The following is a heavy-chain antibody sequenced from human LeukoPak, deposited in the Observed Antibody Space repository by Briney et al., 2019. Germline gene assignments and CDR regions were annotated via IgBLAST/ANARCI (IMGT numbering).Heavy chain of an antibody. CDR1: GFTFSSYG. CDR2: IRYDGSNK. D-gene: IGHD6-19*01. J-gene: IGHJ5*02. V-gene: IGHV3-30*02. CDR3: ARENGEGTYSSGSSEWFHP. Sequence: PGGSLRLSCAASGFTFSSYGMHWVRQAPGKGLEWVAFIRYDGSNKYYADSVKGRFTISRDNSKNTLYLQMNSLRAEDTAVYYCARENGEGTYSSGSSEWFHPWGQGTLVTVSS.